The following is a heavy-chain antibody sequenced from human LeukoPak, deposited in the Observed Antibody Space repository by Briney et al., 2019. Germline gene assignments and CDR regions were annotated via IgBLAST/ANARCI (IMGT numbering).Heavy chain of an antibody. CDR2: TYYRSKWYN. J-gene: IGHJ4*02. D-gene: IGHD3-22*01. V-gene: IGHV6-1*01. CDR1: GDSVSSNSAA. Sequence: SQTLSLTCAISGDSVSSNSAAWNWIRQSPSRGLEWLGRTYYRSKWYNEYALSVRSRITINADTSKNQFSLQLNSVTPEDTAVYYCATETYYDSSGPHFDYWGQGTLVTVSS. CDR3: ATETYYDSSGPHFDY.